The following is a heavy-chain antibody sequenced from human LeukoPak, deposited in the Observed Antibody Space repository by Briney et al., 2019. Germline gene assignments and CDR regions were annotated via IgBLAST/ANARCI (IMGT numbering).Heavy chain of an antibody. D-gene: IGHD3-22*01. V-gene: IGHV3-53*01. CDR1: GFSVSSNY. J-gene: IGHJ4*02. CDR3: ALGNYDSSGYYPLPIDY. Sequence: PGGSLRLSCAASGFSVSSNYMSWVRQAPGKGLEWVSVIYIGGSTYYADSVKGRFTISRDNPKNTLYLQMNSLRAEDTAVYYCALGNYDSSGYYPLPIDYWGQGTLVTVSS. CDR2: IYIGGST.